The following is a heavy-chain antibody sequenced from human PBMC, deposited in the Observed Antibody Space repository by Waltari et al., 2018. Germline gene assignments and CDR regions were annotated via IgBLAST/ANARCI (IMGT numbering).Heavy chain of an antibody. CDR1: GGSFSGYY. D-gene: IGHD3-3*01. CDR3: ARGRPQYYDFWSGYLGFDY. CDR2: INHSGST. Sequence: QVQLQQWGAGLLKPSETLSLTCAVYGGSFSGYYWSWIRKPPGKGLEWIGEINHSGSTNYNPSLKSRVTISVDTSKNQFSLKLSSVTAADTAVYYCARGRPQYYDFWSGYLGFDYWGQGTLVTVSS. J-gene: IGHJ4*02. V-gene: IGHV4-34*01.